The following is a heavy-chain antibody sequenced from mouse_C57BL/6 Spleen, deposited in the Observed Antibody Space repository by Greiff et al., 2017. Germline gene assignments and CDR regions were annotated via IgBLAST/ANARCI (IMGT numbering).Heavy chain of an antibody. CDR1: GFTFSSYA. J-gene: IGHJ2*01. CDR3: TRDGYDYDYFDY. Sequence: EVQRVESGKGLVKPGGSLKLSCAASGFTFSSYAMSWVRQTPEKRLEWVAYISSGGDYIYYADTVKGRFTISRDNARNTLYLQMSSLKSEDTAMYYCTRDGYDYDYFDYWGQGTTLTVSS. V-gene: IGHV5-9-1*02. CDR2: ISSGGDYI. D-gene: IGHD2-4*01.